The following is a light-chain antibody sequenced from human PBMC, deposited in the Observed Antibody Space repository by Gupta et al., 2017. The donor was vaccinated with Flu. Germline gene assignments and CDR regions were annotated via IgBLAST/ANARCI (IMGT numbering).Light chain of an antibody. CDR1: SSDIGHYNY. J-gene: IGLJ2*01. Sequence: SALTPPASVSGAPGQSIAISCTGSSSDIGHYNYVSWYQQYPGKAPKLILYQVSNRPSGVSSRFSGSKSASTASLTISGLQAEDEAHYYCNSFTTSSTWIFGGGTKVTVL. V-gene: IGLV2-14*01. CDR3: NSFTTSSTWI. CDR2: QVS.